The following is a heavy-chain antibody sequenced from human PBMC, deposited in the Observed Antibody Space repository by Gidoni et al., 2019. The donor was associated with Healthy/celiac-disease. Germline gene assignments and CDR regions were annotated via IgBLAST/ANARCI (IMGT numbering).Heavy chain of an antibody. D-gene: IGHD6-13*01. CDR3: ARDDSDLSSFIAAAGNGGMDV. Sequence: QVQLVQSGAEVKKPGSSVKVSCKASGGTFSSHASSWVRQAPGQGLEWMGGIIPIFGTANYAQKFQGRVTITADESTSTAYMELSSLRSEDTAVYYCARDDSDLSSFIAAAGNGGMDVWGQGTTVTVSS. CDR2: IIPIFGTA. J-gene: IGHJ6*02. V-gene: IGHV1-69*01. CDR1: GGTFSSHA.